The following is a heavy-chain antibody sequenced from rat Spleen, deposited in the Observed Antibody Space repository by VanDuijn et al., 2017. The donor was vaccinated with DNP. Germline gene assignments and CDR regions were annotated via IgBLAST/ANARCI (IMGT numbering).Heavy chain of an antibody. J-gene: IGHJ2*01. V-gene: IGHV3-1*01. CDR2: ISYRGST. D-gene: IGHD5-1*01. Sequence: EVQLQESGPGLVKPSQSLSLTCSVTGYSITSNYWGWIRKFPGNNLEWMGYISYRGSTSYNPTLKSRISINRDTSKNQFFLQLNSVTTEYTATYYCARYLPLTGSLNYWGQGVMVTVSS. CDR3: ARYLPLTGSLNY. CDR1: GYSITSNY.